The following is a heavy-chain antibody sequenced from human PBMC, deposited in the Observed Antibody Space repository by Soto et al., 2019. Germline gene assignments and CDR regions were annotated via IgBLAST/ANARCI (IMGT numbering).Heavy chain of an antibody. D-gene: IGHD6-19*01. V-gene: IGHV3-30*18. CDR1: GFTFSSYG. CDR3: AKAQWLPQGAFDI. J-gene: IGHJ3*02. Sequence: QVQLVESGGGVVQPGRPLRLSCAASGFTFSSYGMHWVRQAPGKGLEWVAVISYDGSNKYYADSVKGRFTISRDNSKNTLYLQMNSLRAEDTAVYYCAKAQWLPQGAFDIWGQGTMVTVSS. CDR2: ISYDGSNK.